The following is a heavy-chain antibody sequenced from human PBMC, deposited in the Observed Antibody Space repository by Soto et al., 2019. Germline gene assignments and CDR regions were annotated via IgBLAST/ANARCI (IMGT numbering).Heavy chain of an antibody. CDR2: ISSTTNYI. V-gene: IGHV3-21*06. CDR1: GLSFTRYG. CDR3: ARESEDLTSNFDY. J-gene: IGHJ4*02. Sequence: PGGSLRLSCAACGLSFTRYGMNWVRQAPGKGLEWVSSISSTTNYIYYGDSMKGRFTISRDNAKNSLYLEMNSLRAEDTAVYYCARESEDLTSNFDYWGQGTLVTVSS.